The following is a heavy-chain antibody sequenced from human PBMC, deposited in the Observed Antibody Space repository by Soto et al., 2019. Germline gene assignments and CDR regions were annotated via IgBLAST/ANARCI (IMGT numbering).Heavy chain of an antibody. D-gene: IGHD6-25*01. V-gene: IGHV4-31*03. J-gene: IGHJ6*02. Sequence: SETLSLTCTVSGGSISSGGYYWSWIRQHPGKGLEWIGYIYYSGSTYYNPSLKSRVTISVDTSKNQFSLKLSSVTAADTAVYYCARDRLDPYYYYGMDVWGQGTTVTVSS. CDR1: GGSISSGGYY. CDR3: ARDRLDPYYYYGMDV. CDR2: IYYSGST.